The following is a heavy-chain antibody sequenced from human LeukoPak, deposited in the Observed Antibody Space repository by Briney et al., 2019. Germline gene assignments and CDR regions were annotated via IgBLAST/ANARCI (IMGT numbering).Heavy chain of an antibody. D-gene: IGHD6-19*01. V-gene: IGHV1-18*01. CDR3: ARVVRRAVAGTTYNWFDP. CDR1: GYTYTSYG. CDR2: TSAYNGNT. J-gene: IGHJ5*02. Sequence: ASVKVSCKASGYTYTSYGISWVRQATGQWLELMGWTSAYNGNTNYAQKLQGRVTMTTDTSTSTAYMELRSLRSDDTAVYYCARVVRRAVAGTTYNWFDPWGQGTLVTVSS.